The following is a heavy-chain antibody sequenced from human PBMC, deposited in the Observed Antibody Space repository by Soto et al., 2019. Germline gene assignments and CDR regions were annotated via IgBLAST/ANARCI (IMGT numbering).Heavy chain of an antibody. Sequence: GGSLRLSCAASGFTFSSYAMSWVRQAPGKGLEWVSAISGSGGSTYYADSVKGRFTISRDNSKNTLYLQMNSLRAEYTAVYYCASGGLWFENWFDPWGQGTLVTVSS. D-gene: IGHD3-10*01. CDR2: ISGSGGST. CDR1: GFTFSSYA. J-gene: IGHJ5*02. V-gene: IGHV3-23*01. CDR3: ASGGLWFENWFDP.